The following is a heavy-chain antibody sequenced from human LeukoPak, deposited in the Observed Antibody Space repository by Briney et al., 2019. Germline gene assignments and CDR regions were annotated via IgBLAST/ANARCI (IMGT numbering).Heavy chain of an antibody. CDR1: GFTFSSYG. D-gene: IGHD5-12*01. Sequence: GGSLRLSCAASGFTFSSYGMHWVRQAPGKGLEWVAVIRYDGSNKYYAESVKGRFTISRDNSKNTLYLRMNSLRAEDTAVYYCARDSATIEAADAFDIWGQGTMVTVS. V-gene: IGHV3-33*01. J-gene: IGHJ3*02. CDR3: ARDSATIEAADAFDI. CDR2: IRYDGSNK.